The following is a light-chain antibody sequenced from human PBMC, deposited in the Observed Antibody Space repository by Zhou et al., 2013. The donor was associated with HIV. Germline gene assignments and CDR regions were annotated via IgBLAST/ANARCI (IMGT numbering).Light chain of an antibody. Sequence: EIVMTQSPATLSVSPGERATLSCRASQSISRNLAWYQQKPGQAPRLLISGASTRATGIPARFSGSGSGTEFTLTISSLQSEDFAIYYCQQYNKWPPYTFGQGTKLEIK. CDR3: QQYNKWPPYT. CDR1: QSISRN. V-gene: IGKV3-15*01. J-gene: IGKJ2*01. CDR2: GAS.